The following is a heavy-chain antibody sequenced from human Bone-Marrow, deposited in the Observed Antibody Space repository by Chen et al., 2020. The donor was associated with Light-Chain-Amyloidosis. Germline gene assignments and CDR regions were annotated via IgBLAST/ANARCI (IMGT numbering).Heavy chain of an antibody. J-gene: IGHJ4*02. CDR1: GGSMSSSRYY. D-gene: IGHD5-18*01. CDR3: ARHNYGYSPPYYFDY. V-gene: IGHV4-39*01. CDR2: FSYGETT. Sequence: QVQLQESGPGLVKPSETLSITCAVSGGSMSSSRYYWGWIRQAPGQGLEWIAIFSYGETTYYNPSLKSRVTISVDTSKNQFSLKLSSVTAADTAVYYCARHNYGYSPPYYFDYWGQGTLVTVSS.